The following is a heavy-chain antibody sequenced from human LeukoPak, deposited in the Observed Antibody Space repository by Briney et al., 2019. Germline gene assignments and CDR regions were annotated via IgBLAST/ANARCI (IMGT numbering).Heavy chain of an antibody. CDR3: AENSSSGM. V-gene: IGHV4-39*07. D-gene: IGHD6-6*01. CDR2: IYYSGST. CDR1: GGSISSSSYY. J-gene: IGHJ4*02. Sequence: SETLSLTCTVSGGSISSSSYYWGWIRQPPGKGLEWIGSIYYSGSTYYNPSLKSRVTISVDTSKNQFSLKLSSATAADTAVYYCAENSSSGMWGQGTLVTVSS.